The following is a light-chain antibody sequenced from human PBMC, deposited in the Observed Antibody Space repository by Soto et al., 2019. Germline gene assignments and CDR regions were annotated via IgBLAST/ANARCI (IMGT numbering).Light chain of an antibody. CDR1: QTISFY. V-gene: IGKV1-39*01. J-gene: IGKJ5*01. CDR3: QQSYSIPIT. CDR2: AAS. Sequence: DIKMTQSPSSLSASLGDRGTISCRASQTISFYINWHQQKPVKAHKVLIYAASNFKSGVPSMFSGSGSRTEFTLTIRSLQPEDFATYYCQQSYSIPITFGQGTRLEIK.